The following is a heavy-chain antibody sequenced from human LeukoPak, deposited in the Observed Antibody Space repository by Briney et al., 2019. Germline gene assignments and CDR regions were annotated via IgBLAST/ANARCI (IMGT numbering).Heavy chain of an antibody. D-gene: IGHD5-24*01. Sequence: GGSLTLSCAASGLIVCSNYMSWVRQAPGKGLEWVAVIWYDGSNKYYADSVKGRFTISRDNSKNTLYLQMNSLRAEDTAVYYCARDMIRDDYYYYYYGMDVWGQGTTVTVSS. CDR3: ARDMIRDDYYYYYYGMDV. V-gene: IGHV3-33*08. CDR1: GLIVCSNY. J-gene: IGHJ6*02. CDR2: IWYDGSNK.